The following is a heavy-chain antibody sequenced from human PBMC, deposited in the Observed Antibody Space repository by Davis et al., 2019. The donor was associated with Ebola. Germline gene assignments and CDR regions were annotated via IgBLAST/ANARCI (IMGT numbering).Heavy chain of an antibody. J-gene: IGHJ2*01. Sequence: GESLKISCAVSGFIFSPYSMIWVRQAPGRGLEWVSFISSSSSTIYYADAVKGRFTISSDNAKKSLYLQMDSLRDEDTAVYYCVRDPALVVTGGGWFFGLWGRGTLVTVSS. CDR3: VRDPALVVTGGGWFFGL. CDR1: GFIFSPYS. D-gene: IGHD2-21*02. CDR2: ISSSSSTI. V-gene: IGHV3-48*02.